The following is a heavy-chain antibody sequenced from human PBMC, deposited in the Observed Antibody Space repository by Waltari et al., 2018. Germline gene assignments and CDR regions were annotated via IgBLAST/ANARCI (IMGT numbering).Heavy chain of an antibody. CDR1: GYSISSGYY. D-gene: IGHD3-3*01. CDR3: AREEIFRRFDP. J-gene: IGHJ5*02. CDR2: IYHSGST. Sequence: QVHLQESGPGLVKPSETLSLTCAVSGYSISSGYYWGWIRQPPGKGLQWIGSIYHSGSTYYNPSLKSRVTISLDTSKNQFSLKLSSVTAADTAVYYCAREEIFRRFDPWGQGTLVTVSS. V-gene: IGHV4-38-2*02.